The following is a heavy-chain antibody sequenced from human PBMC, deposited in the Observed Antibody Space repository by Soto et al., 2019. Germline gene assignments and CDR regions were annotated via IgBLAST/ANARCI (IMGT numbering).Heavy chain of an antibody. CDR1: GFTCSTHA. Sequence: EVQLLDSGGGLFQPGGSLRLSCAASGFTCSTHAMTWVRQAPGEGLEWVSSLSAASGNTYYADSVKGRFTISRDNSKSTLYLQMDSLRAEDTAVYYCAKNWAMDDWGQGTLVSVSS. J-gene: IGHJ4*02. CDR2: LSAASGNT. CDR3: AKNWAMDD. D-gene: IGHD7-27*01. V-gene: IGHV3-23*01.